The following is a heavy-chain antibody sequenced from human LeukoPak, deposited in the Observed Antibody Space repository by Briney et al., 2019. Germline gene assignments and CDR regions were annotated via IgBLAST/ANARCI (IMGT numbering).Heavy chain of an antibody. CDR3: ARVADGYYFDY. Sequence: ASVKVSCKASGYTFTGYYMHWVRQAPGQGLDWMGWINPNSGDTNYAQKFQGRVTMTSDTSASTVYMELSRLTSDDTAVYHCARVADGYYFDYWGQGTLVTVSS. V-gene: IGHV1-2*02. D-gene: IGHD6-25*01. CDR2: INPNSGDT. CDR1: GYTFTGYY. J-gene: IGHJ4*02.